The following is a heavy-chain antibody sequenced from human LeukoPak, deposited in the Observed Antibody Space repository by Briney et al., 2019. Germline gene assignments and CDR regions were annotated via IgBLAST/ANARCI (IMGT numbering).Heavy chain of an antibody. CDR3: AREGIPYYYDSSGYYYAD. CDR1: GGTSNNYT. D-gene: IGHD3-22*01. J-gene: IGHJ4*02. V-gene: IGHV1-69*06. Sequence: SVKVSCKASGGTSNNYTISWVRQAPGQGLEWMGGIIPIFGTANYAQKFQGRVTITADKSTSTVYMDLSSLRSEDTAVYYCAREGIPYYYDSSGYYYADWGQGTLVTVSS. CDR2: IIPIFGTA.